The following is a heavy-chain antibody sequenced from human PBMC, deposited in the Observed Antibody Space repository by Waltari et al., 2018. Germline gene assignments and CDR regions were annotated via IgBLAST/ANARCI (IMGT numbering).Heavy chain of an antibody. CDR2: IFNSGST. D-gene: IGHD3-10*01. V-gene: IGHV4-59*02. CDR1: GDSVSGSY. Sequence: QVQLQESGPRLVKPAETLYLTCSVSGDSVSGSYWTWIRQPPGKRLEWVGYIFNSGSTKYNPSLKSRVTISMDTSKNRFSLRLESVTSADTAVYFCARGGRRFGYWGQGTLVTVSS. J-gene: IGHJ4*02. CDR3: ARGGRRFGY.